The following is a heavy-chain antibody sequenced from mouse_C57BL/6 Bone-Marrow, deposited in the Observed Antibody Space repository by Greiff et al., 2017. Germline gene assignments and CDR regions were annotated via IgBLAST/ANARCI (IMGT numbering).Heavy chain of an antibody. Sequence: EVMLVESEGGLVQPGSSMKLSCTASGFTFSDYYMAWVRQVPEKGLEWVANINYDGSSTYYLDSLKSRFIISRDNAKNILYLQMSSLKSEDTATYYCVRDSHYGRGTYAMDYWGQGTSVTVSS. V-gene: IGHV5-16*01. CDR2: INYDGSST. CDR3: VRDSHYGRGTYAMDY. CDR1: GFTFSDYY. D-gene: IGHD1-1*01. J-gene: IGHJ4*01.